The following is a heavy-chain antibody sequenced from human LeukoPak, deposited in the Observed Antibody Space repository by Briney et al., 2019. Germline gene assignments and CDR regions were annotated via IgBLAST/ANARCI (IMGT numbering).Heavy chain of an antibody. V-gene: IGHV4-31*03. J-gene: IGHJ4*02. CDR2: IYYSGST. Sequence: PSQTLSLTCTVSGDSISSGGYYWSWIRQHPGKGLEWIGYIYYSGSTYYNPSLKSRVTISVDTSKNQFSLKLSSVTAADTAVYYCARAKYSSSSYFDYWGQGTLVTVSS. CDR3: ARAKYSSSSYFDY. D-gene: IGHD6-6*01. CDR1: GDSISSGGYY.